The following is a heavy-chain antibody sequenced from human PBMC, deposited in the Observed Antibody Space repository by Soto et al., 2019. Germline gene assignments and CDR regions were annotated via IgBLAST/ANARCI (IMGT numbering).Heavy chain of an antibody. J-gene: IGHJ4*02. CDR1: GYTFTSYG. CDR3: ARDGGRVATFYFDY. Sequence: ASVKVSCKASGYTFTSYGISWVRQAPGQGLEWMGWISAYNGNTNYAQKLQGRVTMTRDTSTSTVYMELSSLRSEDTAVYYCARDGGRVATFYFDYWGQGTLVTVSS. V-gene: IGHV1-18*01. CDR2: ISAYNGNT. D-gene: IGHD5-12*01.